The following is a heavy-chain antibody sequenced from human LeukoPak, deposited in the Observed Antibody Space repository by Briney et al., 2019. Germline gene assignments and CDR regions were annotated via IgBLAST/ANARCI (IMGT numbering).Heavy chain of an antibody. V-gene: IGHV4-31*11. Sequence: SQTLSLTCAVSGGSISSGGYSWSWIRQPPGKGLEWIAYISYSGTTYYNPSHKSRVTISVDTSKNQFSLRLSSVTAADTAVYDCARHYDLYYYTDVWGKGTTVTVSS. CDR2: ISYSGTT. CDR1: GGSISSGGYS. D-gene: IGHD3-22*01. CDR3: ARHYDLYYYTDV. J-gene: IGHJ6*03.